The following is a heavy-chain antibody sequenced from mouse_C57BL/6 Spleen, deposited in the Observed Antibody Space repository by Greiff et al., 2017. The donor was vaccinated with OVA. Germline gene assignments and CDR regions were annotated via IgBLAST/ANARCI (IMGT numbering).Heavy chain of an antibody. CDR1: GFNINNTY. Sequence: VQLQQSVAELVRPGASVKLSCTASGFNINNTYMHWVKQRPEQGLEWIGRIDPANGNTKYAPKFQGKATITADTSSNTAYLQLSSLTSEDTAIYYCARSSKEGGYFDVWGTGTTVTVSS. J-gene: IGHJ1*03. V-gene: IGHV14-3*01. D-gene: IGHD3-3*01. CDR3: ARSSKEGGYFDV. CDR2: IDPANGNT.